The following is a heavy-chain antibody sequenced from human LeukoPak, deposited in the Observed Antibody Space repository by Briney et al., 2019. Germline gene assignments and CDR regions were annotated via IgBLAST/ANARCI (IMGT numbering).Heavy chain of an antibody. V-gene: IGHV4-39*01. CDR1: GGSISSSSYY. J-gene: IGHJ6*03. CDR3: ARGVVPAAMYYYYYMDV. D-gene: IGHD2-2*01. CDR2: IYYSGST. Sequence: SETLSLTCTVSGGSISSSSYYWGWIRQPPGKGLEWIGSIYYSGSTYYNPSLKSRVTISVDTSKNQFSLKLSSVTAADTAVYYCARGVVPAAMYYYYYMDVRGKGTTVTISS.